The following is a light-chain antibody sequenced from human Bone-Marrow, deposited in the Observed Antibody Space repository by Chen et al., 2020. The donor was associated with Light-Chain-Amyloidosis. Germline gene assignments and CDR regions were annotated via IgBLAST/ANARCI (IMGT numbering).Light chain of an antibody. CDR1: SRDVATYKF. CDR2: EGS. CDR3: LSYAGSFTVV. J-gene: IGLJ1*01. V-gene: IGLV2-23*01. Sequence: QSALTQPASVSGSPGQSITISCTASSRDVATYKFVSWYQKHPGKAPKFIIYEGSKRPSGVSDRFSGSKSGKTASLTISGLQADDEADYYCLSYAGSFTVVFGTGTKVTVL.